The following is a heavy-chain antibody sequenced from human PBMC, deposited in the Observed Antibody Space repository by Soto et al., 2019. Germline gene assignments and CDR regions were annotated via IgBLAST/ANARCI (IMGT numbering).Heavy chain of an antibody. CDR2: ISGSSSYI. J-gene: IGHJ5*02. V-gene: IGHV3-21*01. Sequence: EVQLVEAGGGLFKPGGSLRLSCAASGFTFSDYNMNWVRQAPGKGLEWVSSISGSSSYIYYAYSMKGRFTISRDNAQNSLYLQMNSLRAEETAVYFCARSAPSYLDIRYYGSGSSYNLKWFDTWGQGTMVSVSS. CDR1: GFTFSDYN. CDR3: ARSAPSYLDIRYYGSGSSYNLKWFDT. D-gene: IGHD3-10*01.